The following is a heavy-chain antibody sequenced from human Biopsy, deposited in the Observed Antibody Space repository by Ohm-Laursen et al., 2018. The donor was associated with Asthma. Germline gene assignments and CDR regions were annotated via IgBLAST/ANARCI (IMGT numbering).Heavy chain of an antibody. CDR2: IYYTGSD. CDR3: ARGPNYHGSGRAPIGMDV. D-gene: IGHD3-10*01. CDR1: GGSVSTGSYY. V-gene: IGHV4-61*01. Sequence: TLSLTCTVSGGSVSTGSYYWSWIRQPPGKGLEWLGYIYYTGSDNYNPSLKSRVTISVDTSKNQFSLRLNSVTAADTAVYYCARGPNYHGSGRAPIGMDVWGQGTTATVSS. J-gene: IGHJ6*02.